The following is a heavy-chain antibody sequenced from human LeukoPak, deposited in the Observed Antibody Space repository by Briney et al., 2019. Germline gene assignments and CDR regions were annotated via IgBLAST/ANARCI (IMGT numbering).Heavy chain of an antibody. J-gene: IGHJ4*02. CDR1: GYSFTSYW. V-gene: IGHV5-51*01. Sequence: RTGESLKISCKGSGYSFTSYWIGWVRQMPGKGLEWMGIIYPGDSDTRYSPSFQDQVTISADKSISTAYLQWSSLKASDTAMYYCVRRGRDGYNYFDFWGLGTLVTVSS. CDR3: VRRGRDGYNYFDF. D-gene: IGHD5-24*01. CDR2: IYPGDSDT.